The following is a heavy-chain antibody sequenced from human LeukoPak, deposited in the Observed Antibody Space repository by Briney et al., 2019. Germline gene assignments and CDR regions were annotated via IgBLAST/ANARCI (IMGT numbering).Heavy chain of an antibody. V-gene: IGHV4-59*08. CDR2: IYSSGST. D-gene: IGHD2-15*01. J-gene: IGHJ4*02. Sequence: SETLSLTCAVSGGSISSYYWSWIRQPPGKGLEWIGYIYSSGSTKYNPSLKSRVTISVDTSKNQFSLKLSSVTAADTAVYYCARFETVAATWAYFDYWGQGTLVTVSS. CDR3: ARFETVAATWAYFDY. CDR1: GGSISSYY.